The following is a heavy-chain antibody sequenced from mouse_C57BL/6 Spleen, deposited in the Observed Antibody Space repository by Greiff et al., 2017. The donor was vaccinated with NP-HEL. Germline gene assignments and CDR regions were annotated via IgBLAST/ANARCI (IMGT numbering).Heavy chain of an antibody. CDR3: ARRRLTGYAMDY. D-gene: IGHD4-1*01. CDR2: IHPNSGST. J-gene: IGHJ4*01. Sequence: QVQLQQSGAELVKPGASVKLSCKASGYTFTSYWMHWVKQRPGQGLEWIGMIHPNSGSTNYNEKFKSKATLTVDKSSSTAYMQLSSLTSEDSAVYYCARRRLTGYAMDYWGQGTSVTVSS. CDR1: GYTFTSYW. V-gene: IGHV1-64*01.